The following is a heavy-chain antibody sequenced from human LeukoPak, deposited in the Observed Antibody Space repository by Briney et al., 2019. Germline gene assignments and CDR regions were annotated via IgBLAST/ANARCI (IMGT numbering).Heavy chain of an antibody. J-gene: IGHJ4*02. CDR3: AREGTHYYDSSGPLDY. V-gene: IGHV3-21*01. CDR2: ISSSSSYI. CDR1: GFTFSSYS. D-gene: IGHD3-22*01. Sequence: GGSLRLSCAASGFTFSSYSMNWVRQAPGKGLEWVSSISSSSSYIYYADSVKGRFTISRDNAKNSLYLQMNSLRAEDTAVYYCAREGTHYYDSSGPLDYWGQGTLVTVSS.